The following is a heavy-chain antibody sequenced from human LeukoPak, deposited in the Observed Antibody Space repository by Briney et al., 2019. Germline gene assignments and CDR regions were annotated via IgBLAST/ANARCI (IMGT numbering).Heavy chain of an antibody. J-gene: IGHJ4*02. CDR3: ARSMYSTNADS. Sequence: SETLSLTCIVSGGSISSSDYYWGWIRQPPRKGLEWIGSMYYSGSTYYNPSLKSRVTISVDTSKNQLSLKLSSVTAADTAVYYCARSMYSTNADSWGQGTLVTVSS. V-gene: IGHV4-39*01. CDR2: MYYSGST. CDR1: GGSISSSDYY. D-gene: IGHD6-13*01.